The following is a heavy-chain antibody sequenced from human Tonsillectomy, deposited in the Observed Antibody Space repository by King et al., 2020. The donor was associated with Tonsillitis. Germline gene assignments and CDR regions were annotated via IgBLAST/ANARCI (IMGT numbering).Heavy chain of an antibody. CDR2: ISSDGYNK. J-gene: IGHJ4*02. Sequence: VQLVESGGGVVQPGGSLRLSCAASGFTFSDYAIHWVRQVPGKGLEWVAVISSDGYNKYYTDSVKGRFTISRDDSKNTLYLQMNSLRPEATRVYYCARGERAGSTAARSPIDFWGQGTLDTDSS. V-gene: IGHV3-30*10. CDR1: GFTFSDYA. D-gene: IGHD6-13*01. CDR3: ARGERAGSTAARSPIDF.